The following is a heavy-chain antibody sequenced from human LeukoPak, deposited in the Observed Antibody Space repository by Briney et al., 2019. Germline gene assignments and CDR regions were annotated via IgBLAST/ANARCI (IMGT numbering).Heavy chain of an antibody. D-gene: IGHD5-18*01. CDR2: IKSKTDGGTT. J-gene: IGHJ4*02. CDR3: TTEVIRGYSYGYSY. CDR1: GFTFSNAW. Sequence: GGSLRLSCAASGFTFSNAWMSWVRQAPGKGLEWVGRIKSKTDGGTTDYAAPVKGRFTISRDDSKNTLYLQMNSLKTEDTAVYYCTTEVIRGYSYGYSYWGQGTLVTVSS. V-gene: IGHV3-15*01.